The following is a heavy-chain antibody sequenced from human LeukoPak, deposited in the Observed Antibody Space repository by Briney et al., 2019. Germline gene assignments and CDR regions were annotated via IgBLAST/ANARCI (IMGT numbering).Heavy chain of an antibody. CDR3: ARHSGGERVWWERDY. Sequence: GEPLKISGKGSGSSSISYWFSWVRQLHGKGRGWMGWIDPSESNTNYSPSFQGHVTISADKSNSTAYLQWSSLKASDTAMYYCARHSGGERVWWERDYWGQGTLVTVSS. CDR1: GSSSISYW. J-gene: IGHJ4*02. D-gene: IGHD2-21*01. V-gene: IGHV5-10-1*01. CDR2: IDPSESNT.